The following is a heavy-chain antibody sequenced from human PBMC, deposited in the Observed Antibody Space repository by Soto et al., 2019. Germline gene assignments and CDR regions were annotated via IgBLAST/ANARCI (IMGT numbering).Heavy chain of an antibody. CDR2: INDGGSA. D-gene: IGHD1-26*01. J-gene: IGHJ4*02. Sequence: QVQLQQWSAGLLKPSETLSLTCAVYGGSFSGYSWTWIRQSPGKGLEWIGQINDGGSANYNPSLKSRVTISVDKSNNEFFLELSSGTAADTAVYYCAGGLFSETHYSGGWYFFDYWGQGTLVTVSS. CDR1: GGSFSGYS. V-gene: IGHV4-34*01. CDR3: AGGLFSETHYSGGWYFFDY.